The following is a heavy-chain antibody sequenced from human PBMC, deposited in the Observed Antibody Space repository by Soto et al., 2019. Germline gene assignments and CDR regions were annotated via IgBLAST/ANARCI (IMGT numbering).Heavy chain of an antibody. Sequence: QVQLQESGPGLVKPSETLSLTCSVSGASISDYYWSWIRQLPGKGLEWVGYVYHTGSSTYNPSLKSRVAMSVDTSKKQISLRLTSVTAADTAVYFCTRELLRWFDPWGQGILVAVSS. CDR1: GASISDYY. CDR3: TRELLRWFDP. V-gene: IGHV4-59*01. J-gene: IGHJ5*02. CDR2: VYHTGSS.